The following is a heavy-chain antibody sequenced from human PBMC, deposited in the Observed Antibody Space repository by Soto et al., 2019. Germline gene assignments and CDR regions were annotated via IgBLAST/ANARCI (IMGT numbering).Heavy chain of an antibody. V-gene: IGHV3-23*01. CDR3: AKESLGAAAKGRSPHFDF. Sequence: GGSLSLSCAVSGFTFSTYAMTWVRQAPGKGLEWVSVISGSGGITYHADSVKGRFTISRDNSKNTLFLQMNSLRAEDTAVYYCAKESLGAAAKGRSPHFDFWGRGTLVTVSS. CDR2: ISGSGGIT. J-gene: IGHJ4*02. D-gene: IGHD6-13*01. CDR1: GFTFSTYA.